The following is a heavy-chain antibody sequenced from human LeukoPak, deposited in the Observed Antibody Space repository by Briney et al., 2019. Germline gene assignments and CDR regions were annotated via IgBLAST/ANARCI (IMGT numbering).Heavy chain of an antibody. CDR2: INHSGST. J-gene: IGHJ4*02. V-gene: IGHV4-34*01. D-gene: IGHD2-2*01. Sequence: SETLSLTCAVYGDSFSGYYWSWVRQPPGKGLEWVGEINHSGSTNYNPSLKSRVTISVDTSKNQFSLKLSSVTAADTAVYYCARGRRVVPAATRIYYFDYWGQGTLVTVSS. CDR1: GDSFSGYY. CDR3: ARGRRVVPAATRIYYFDY.